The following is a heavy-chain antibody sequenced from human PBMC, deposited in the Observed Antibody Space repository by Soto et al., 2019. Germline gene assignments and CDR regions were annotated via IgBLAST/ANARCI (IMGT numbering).Heavy chain of an antibody. D-gene: IGHD3-3*01. CDR1: GFTFSSYA. J-gene: IGHJ6*02. Sequence: GGSLRLSCAASGFTFSSYAMHWVRQAPGKGLEWVAVISYDGSNKYYADSVKGRFTISRDNSKNTLYLQMNSLRAEDTAVYYCARASSYDFWSGPELPYYYYGMDVWGQGTTVTVSS. CDR3: ARASSYDFWSGPELPYYYYGMDV. V-gene: IGHV3-30-3*01. CDR2: ISYDGSNK.